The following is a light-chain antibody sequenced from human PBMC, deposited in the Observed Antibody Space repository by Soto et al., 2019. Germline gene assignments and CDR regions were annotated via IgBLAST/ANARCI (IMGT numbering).Light chain of an antibody. V-gene: IGKV4-1*01. CDR1: QRGLYSSNNKNY. CDR2: WAS. Sequence: DIVMTQSPDSLAVSLGERATINCKSSQRGLYSSNNKNYLAWYQQKPGQPPKLLIYWASTRESGVPDRFSGSGSGTDFTLTISSLQAEHVAVYYCQHYYSTPFTFGPGTKVDIK. J-gene: IGKJ3*01. CDR3: QHYYSTPFT.